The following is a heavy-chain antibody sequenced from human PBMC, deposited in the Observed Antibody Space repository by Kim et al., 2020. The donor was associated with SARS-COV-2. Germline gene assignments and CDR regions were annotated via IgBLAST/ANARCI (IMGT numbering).Heavy chain of an antibody. J-gene: IGHJ2*01. Sequence: GGSLRLSCAASGFTFSSYSMNWVRQAPGKGLEWVSSISSSSSYIYYADSVKGRFTISRDNAKNSLYLQMNSLRAEDTAVYYCARVRSDILTGYYSAANWYCDLWGRGSLVTVSS. V-gene: IGHV3-21*01. CDR3: ARVRSDILTGYYSAANWYCDL. D-gene: IGHD3-9*01. CDR2: ISSSSSYI. CDR1: GFTFSSYS.